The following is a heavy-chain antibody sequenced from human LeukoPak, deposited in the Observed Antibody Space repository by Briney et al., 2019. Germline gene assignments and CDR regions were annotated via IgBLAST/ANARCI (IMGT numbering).Heavy chain of an antibody. CDR3: ARVWATGTFDY. V-gene: IGHV4-61*01. Sequence: SETLSLTCTVSGGSVSSGSYYWSWIRQPPGKGLEWIGYIYYSGSANYNPSLKSRVTISVDTSKNQFSLKLSSVTAADTAVYYCARVWATGTFDYWGQGTLVTVSS. D-gene: IGHD5-12*01. J-gene: IGHJ4*02. CDR1: GGSVSSGSYY. CDR2: IYYSGSA.